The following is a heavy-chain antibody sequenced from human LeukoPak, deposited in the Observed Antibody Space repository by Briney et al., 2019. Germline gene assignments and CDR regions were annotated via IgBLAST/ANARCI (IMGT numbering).Heavy chain of an antibody. CDR1: GGSISSHY. CDR3: ASLAIVRGVSY. J-gene: IGHJ4*02. Sequence: PSETLSLTCTVSGGSISSHYWSWIRQPPGKGLEWIGYIYYSGSNNYNPSLKSRVTISVDTSKNQFSLKLSSVTAADTAVYYCASLAIVRGVSYWGQGTLVTVSS. D-gene: IGHD3-10*01. V-gene: IGHV4-59*11. CDR2: IYYSGSN.